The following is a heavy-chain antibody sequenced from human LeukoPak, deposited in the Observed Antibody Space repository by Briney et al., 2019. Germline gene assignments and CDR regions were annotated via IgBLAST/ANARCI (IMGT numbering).Heavy chain of an antibody. J-gene: IGHJ4*02. CDR3: AKHSVSCGGVSCLYIDY. CDR2: ISGSGSST. D-gene: IGHD2-2*01. Sequence: GGSLRLSCAVSGVTFSNYAMPWVRQAPGKGLEWVSHISGSGSSTYYGDSVRGRFTLSRDYSKNTLYLQMNSLRAEDTAVYYCAKHSVSCGGVSCLYIDYWGQGTLVTVSS. V-gene: IGHV3-23*01. CDR1: GVTFSNYA.